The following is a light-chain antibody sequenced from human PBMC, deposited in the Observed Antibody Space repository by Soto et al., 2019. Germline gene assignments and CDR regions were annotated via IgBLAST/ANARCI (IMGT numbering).Light chain of an antibody. J-gene: IGKJ1*01. Sequence: AIQMTQSPPSLSASVGDRVTITCRASQAIRNDLGWYQQKPGKAPKLLIYAVSNLQSGVPSRFSGSGSGADFTLTISSLQPEDFATYFCLQDYNYPWTFGQGTKVEIK. CDR2: AVS. CDR3: LQDYNYPWT. V-gene: IGKV1-6*01. CDR1: QAIRND.